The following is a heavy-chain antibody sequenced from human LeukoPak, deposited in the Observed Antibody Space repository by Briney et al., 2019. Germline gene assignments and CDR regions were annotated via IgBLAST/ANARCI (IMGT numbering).Heavy chain of an antibody. J-gene: IGHJ5*02. Sequence: ASVKVSCKVSGYTLTELSMHWVRQAPGKGLEWMGGFDPEDGETIYAQKFQGRVTMTEDTSTDTAYMELSSLRSEDTAVYYCATDSTGYGGNNWFDPWGRGTLVTVSS. D-gene: IGHD4-23*01. CDR3: ATDSTGYGGNNWFDP. CDR2: FDPEDGET. CDR1: GYTLTELS. V-gene: IGHV1-24*01.